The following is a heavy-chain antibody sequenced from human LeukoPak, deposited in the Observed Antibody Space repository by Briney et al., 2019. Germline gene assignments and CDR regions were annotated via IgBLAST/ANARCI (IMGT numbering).Heavy chain of an antibody. CDR2: ISGSGGST. J-gene: IGHJ4*02. CDR3: AKCVRSSTSCNWNDY. Sequence: PGGSLRLSCAASGFTFSSYAMSWVRQAPGKGLEWVSAISGSGGSTYYADSVKGRFTISRDNSKNTLYVQMNSLRAEDTAVYYCAKCVRSSTSCNWNDYWGQGTLVTVSS. D-gene: IGHD2-2*01. CDR1: GFTFSSYA. V-gene: IGHV3-23*01.